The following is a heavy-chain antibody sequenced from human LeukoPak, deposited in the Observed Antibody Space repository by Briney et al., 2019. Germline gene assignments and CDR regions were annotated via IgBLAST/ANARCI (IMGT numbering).Heavy chain of an antibody. CDR2: INPHSGVR. Sequence: GASVKVSCKASGFTFTDYYIHWVRQAPGQGLEWMGYINPHSGVRSSPQKFQGRVIMTPDTSISAVYMELSSLTPDDTAIYYCVREGNDLLSKNFDYWGQGTLVTVSS. CDR3: VREGNDLLSKNFDY. J-gene: IGHJ4*02. CDR1: GFTFTDYY. D-gene: IGHD4-23*01. V-gene: IGHV1-2*02.